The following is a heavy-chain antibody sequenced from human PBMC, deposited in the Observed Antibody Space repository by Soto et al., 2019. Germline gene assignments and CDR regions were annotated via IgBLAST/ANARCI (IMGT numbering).Heavy chain of an antibody. Sequence: ASVKVSCKASRYTFTSYGISWVRQAPGQGLEWMGWINPNSGGTNYAQKFQGRVTMTRDTSISTAYMELSRLRSDDTAVYYCAREPPPQNIVVVVALDVWGQGTTVTVSS. J-gene: IGHJ6*02. V-gene: IGHV1-2*02. D-gene: IGHD2-15*01. CDR2: INPNSGGT. CDR3: AREPPPQNIVVVVALDV. CDR1: RYTFTSYG.